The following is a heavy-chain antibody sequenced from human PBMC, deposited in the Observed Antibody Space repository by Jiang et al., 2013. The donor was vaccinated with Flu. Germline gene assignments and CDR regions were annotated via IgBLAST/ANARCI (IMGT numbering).Heavy chain of an antibody. CDR1: GGSISSSSYY. Sequence: GSGLVKPSETLSLTCTVSGGSISSSSYYWGWIRQPPGKGLEWIGSIYYSGSTYYNPSLKSRVTISVDTSKNQFSLKLSSVTAADTAVYYCARRFGEYYYYGMDVWGQGTTVTVSS. J-gene: IGHJ6*02. CDR2: IYYSGST. V-gene: IGHV4-39*01. D-gene: IGHD3-16*01. CDR3: ARRFGEYYYYGMDV.